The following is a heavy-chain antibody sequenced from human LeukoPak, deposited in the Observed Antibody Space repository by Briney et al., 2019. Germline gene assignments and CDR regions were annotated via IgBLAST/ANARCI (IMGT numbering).Heavy chain of an antibody. CDR1: GFTFSSYG. J-gene: IGHJ3*02. CDR2: ISGSGAAT. D-gene: IGHD4-17*01. CDR3: AKLREGTTVTSLYDAFDI. V-gene: IGHV3-23*01. Sequence: GGSLRLSCAVSGFTFSSYGMSWVRQAPGKGLEWVSAISGSGAATYYADSVKGRFTISRDNSKNTLYLQMNSLRAEDTAVYHCAKLREGTTVTSLYDAFDIWGQGTMVTVSS.